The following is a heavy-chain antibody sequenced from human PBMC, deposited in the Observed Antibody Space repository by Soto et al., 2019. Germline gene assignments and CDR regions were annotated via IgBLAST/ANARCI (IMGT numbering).Heavy chain of an antibody. V-gene: IGHV1-3*01. CDR3: ARPALTTVTSSPLY. J-gene: IGHJ4*02. Sequence: QVQLVQSGAEVKKPGASVKVSCKASGYTFTSYAMHWVRQAPGQRLEWMGWINAGNGNTKYSQTFQGRVTITRDTSASTAYRELSSLRSEDTAVYYCARPALTTVTSSPLYWGQGTLVTVSS. CDR2: INAGNGNT. CDR1: GYTFTSYA. D-gene: IGHD4-17*01.